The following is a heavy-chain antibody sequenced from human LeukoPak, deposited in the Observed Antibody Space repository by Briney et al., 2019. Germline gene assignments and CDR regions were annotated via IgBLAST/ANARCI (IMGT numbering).Heavy chain of an antibody. CDR2: ISGSGGST. J-gene: IGHJ4*02. CDR3: AKDFTPTMIVVVITTGFDY. Sequence: GGSLRLSCAASGFTFSSYGMPWVRQAPGKGLEWVSAISGSGGSTYYADSVKGRFTISRDNSKNTLYLQMNSLRAEDTAVYYCAKDFTPTMIVVVITTGFDYWGQGTLVTVSS. V-gene: IGHV3-23*01. D-gene: IGHD3-22*01. CDR1: GFTFSSYG.